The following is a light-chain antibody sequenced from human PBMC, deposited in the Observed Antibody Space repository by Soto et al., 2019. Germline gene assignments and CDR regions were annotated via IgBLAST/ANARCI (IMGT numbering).Light chain of an antibody. CDR3: QQYNNWPRT. Sequence: EIVFTQYPGTLSLSLGERATLSCRASQSVSSNLAWYQQKPGQAPRLLIYGASTRAAGIPARFSGSGSGTEFTLTISSLQSEDFAVYYCQQYNNWPRTFGQGTKVDIK. J-gene: IGKJ1*01. CDR2: GAS. V-gene: IGKV3-15*01. CDR1: QSVSSN.